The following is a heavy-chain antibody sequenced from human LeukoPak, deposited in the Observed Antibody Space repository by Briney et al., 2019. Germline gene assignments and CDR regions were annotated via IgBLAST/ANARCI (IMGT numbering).Heavy chain of an antibody. CDR1: GGSISSYY. D-gene: IGHD6-13*01. J-gene: IGHJ4*02. CDR2: IYYSGST. Sequence: SETLSLTCTVSGGSISSYYWSWIRQPPGKGLEWIGYIYYSGSTNYNPSLKSRVTISVDTSKNQFSLKLSSVTAADTAVYYCARYLAAAGLFDYWGQGTLVTVSS. V-gene: IGHV4-59*08. CDR3: ARYLAAAGLFDY.